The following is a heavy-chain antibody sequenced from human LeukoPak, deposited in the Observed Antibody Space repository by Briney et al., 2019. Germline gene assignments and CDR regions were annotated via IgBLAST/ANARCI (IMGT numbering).Heavy chain of an antibody. V-gene: IGHV3-30*03. CDR1: GFTFSSYG. CDR2: ISYDGSNK. Sequence: PGGSLRLSCAASGFTFSSYGMHWVRQAPGKGLEWVAVISYDGSNKYYADSVKGRFTISRDNSKNTLYLQMNSLRAEDTAVYYCARDPGYYDSSGYPDYWGQGTLVTVSS. CDR3: ARDPGYYDSSGYPDY. D-gene: IGHD3-22*01. J-gene: IGHJ4*02.